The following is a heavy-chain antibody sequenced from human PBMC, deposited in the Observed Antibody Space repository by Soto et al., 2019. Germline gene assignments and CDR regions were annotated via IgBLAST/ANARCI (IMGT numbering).Heavy chain of an antibody. Sequence: SETLSLTCTVYGDSISSSSYYWGWIRQPPGKGLEWIGSMFYSGNTYHNPSLKSRVTISVDRSKNHFSLKLSSLTAADTAIYYCAGAYYDSRGGYFDYWGQGALVTVSS. V-gene: IGHV4-39*02. CDR1: GDSISSSSYY. D-gene: IGHD3-22*01. CDR3: AGAYYDSRGGYFDY. J-gene: IGHJ4*02. CDR2: MFYSGNT.